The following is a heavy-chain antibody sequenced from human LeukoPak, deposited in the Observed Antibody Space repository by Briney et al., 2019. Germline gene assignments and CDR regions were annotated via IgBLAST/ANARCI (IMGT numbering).Heavy chain of an antibody. V-gene: IGHV1-69*13. CDR2: IIPIFGTA. CDR1: GGTFSSYA. Sequence: GASVKVSCKASGGTFSSYANSWVRQAPGQGLEWMGGIIPIFGTANYAQKFQGRVTITADESTSTAYMELSSLRSEDTAVYYCAALVRVLWFGELLSGSNYFDYWGQGTLVTVSS. CDR3: AALVRVLWFGELLSGSNYFDY. J-gene: IGHJ4*02. D-gene: IGHD3-10*01.